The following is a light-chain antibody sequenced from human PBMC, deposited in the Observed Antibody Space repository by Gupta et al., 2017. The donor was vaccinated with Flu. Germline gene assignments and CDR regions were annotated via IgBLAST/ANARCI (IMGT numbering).Light chain of an antibody. CDR1: QSVGNS. V-gene: IGKV3-15*01. J-gene: IGKJ1*01. Sequence: GERATLSCRTSQSVGNSVAWYQQKPGQIPRLVICGASTRAAGFSARFSGSGSGTEFTLTISSLQSEDVAVYYCQQFAYWPRTFGQGTKVEI. CDR3: QQFAYWPRT. CDR2: GAS.